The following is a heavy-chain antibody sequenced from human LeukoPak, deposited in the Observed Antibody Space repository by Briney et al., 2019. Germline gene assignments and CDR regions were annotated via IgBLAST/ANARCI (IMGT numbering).Heavy chain of an antibody. V-gene: IGHV4-31*03. CDR3: ASAIVATIGWFDP. J-gene: IGHJ5*02. Sequence: TSETLSLTYTVSGGSISSGGYYWSWIRQHPGKGLEWIGYIYYSGSTYYNPSLKSRVTISVDTSKNQFSLKLSSVTAADTAVYYCASAIVATIGWFDPWGQGTLVTVSS. CDR1: GGSISSGGYY. CDR2: IYYSGST. D-gene: IGHD5-12*01.